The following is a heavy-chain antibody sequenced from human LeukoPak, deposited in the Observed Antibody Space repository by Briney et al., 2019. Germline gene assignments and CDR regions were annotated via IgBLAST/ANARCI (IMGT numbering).Heavy chain of an antibody. CDR3: ARATSYYDYVWGSPFDP. D-gene: IGHD3-16*01. CDR1: GGSISSYY. J-gene: IGHJ5*02. CDR2: VYYSGST. V-gene: IGHV4-59*01. Sequence: PSETLSLTCTGPGGSISSYYWSWVRQPPGKGLEWIGYVYYSGSTNYHPSLKSRVTISVDTSKNQFSLKLSSVTAADTAVYYCARATSYYDYVWGSPFDPWGQGTLVTVSS.